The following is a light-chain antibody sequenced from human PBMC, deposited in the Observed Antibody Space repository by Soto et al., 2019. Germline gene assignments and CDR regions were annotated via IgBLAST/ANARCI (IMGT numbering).Light chain of an antibody. CDR3: SSHTTSTTWV. V-gene: IGLV2-14*01. J-gene: IGLJ3*02. CDR1: SSDVGAYNY. CDR2: EVS. Sequence: QSALTQPASVSGSPGQSITISCTGTSSDVGAYNYVSWYQLHPGKAPKLIIHEVSNRPSGVSYRFSGSKSGNTASLTISGLQAEDEADYYCSSHTTSTTWVFGGGTKLTVL.